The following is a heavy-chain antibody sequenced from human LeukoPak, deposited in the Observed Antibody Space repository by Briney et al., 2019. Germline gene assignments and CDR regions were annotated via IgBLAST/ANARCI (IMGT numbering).Heavy chain of an antibody. D-gene: IGHD3-10*01. CDR2: ISYDGSNK. Sequence: GGSLRLSCAASGFTFSSYGMHWVRQAPGKGLEWVAVISYDGSNKYYADSVKGRFTISRDNSKNTLYLQMNSLRAEDTAVYYCARGTPGVTMVRGVSPYFDYWGQGTLVTVSS. V-gene: IGHV3-30*03. CDR1: GFTFSSYG. J-gene: IGHJ4*02. CDR3: ARGTPGVTMVRGVSPYFDY.